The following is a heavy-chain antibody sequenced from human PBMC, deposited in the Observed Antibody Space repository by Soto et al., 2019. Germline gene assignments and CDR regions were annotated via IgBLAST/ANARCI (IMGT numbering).Heavy chain of an antibody. CDR1: GFTFSNAW. Sequence: GGSLRLSCAASGFTFSNAWMSWVRQAPGKGLEWVGRIKSKTDGGTTDYAAPVKGRFTISRDDSKNTLYPQMNSLKTEDTAVYYCTTDKMDYYDSSGYYMGLDAFDIWGQGTMVTVSS. D-gene: IGHD3-22*01. CDR3: TTDKMDYYDSSGYYMGLDAFDI. J-gene: IGHJ3*02. V-gene: IGHV3-15*01. CDR2: IKSKTDGGTT.